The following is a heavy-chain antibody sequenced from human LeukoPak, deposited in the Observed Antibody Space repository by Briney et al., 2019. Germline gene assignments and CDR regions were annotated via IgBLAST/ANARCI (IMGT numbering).Heavy chain of an antibody. CDR1: GGSISSSSYY. V-gene: IGHV4-39*01. Sequence: SETLSLTCTVSGGSISSSSYYWGWIRQPPGKGLEWIGSIYYSGSTYYNPSLKSRVTIPVDTSKNQFSLKLSSVTAADTAVYYCAIRFLEWFPFDYWGQGTLVTVSS. D-gene: IGHD3-3*01. CDR2: IYYSGST. J-gene: IGHJ4*02. CDR3: AIRFLEWFPFDY.